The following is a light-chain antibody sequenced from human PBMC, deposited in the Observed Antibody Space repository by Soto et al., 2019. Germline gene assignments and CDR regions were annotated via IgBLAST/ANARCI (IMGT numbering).Light chain of an antibody. Sequence: EIVLTQSPATLSLSPGERATLSCRASQSVTRYLAWYQQKPGQAPRLLIYDASNRATGIPARFSGSGSGTDFTLTICSLEPEDFAFYYCQQRCNWPLTFGGGTKEEIK. J-gene: IGKJ4*01. CDR3: QQRCNWPLT. V-gene: IGKV3-11*01. CDR1: QSVTRY. CDR2: DAS.